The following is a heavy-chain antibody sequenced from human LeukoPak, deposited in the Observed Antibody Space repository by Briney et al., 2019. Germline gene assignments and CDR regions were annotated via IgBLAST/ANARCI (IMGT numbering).Heavy chain of an antibody. CDR2: INGEGGDI. D-gene: IGHD3-22*01. CDR3: ARDLTGPYDH. Sequence: GESLRLSCAASGFGVSGFWMHWVRQAPGKELVWVARINGEGGDIDYAESVRGRFTISRDSAKNTLYLQMNSGRAEDTAVYSCARDLTGPYDHWGQGTLVTVSS. V-gene: IGHV3-74*01. CDR1: GFGVSGFW. J-gene: IGHJ4*02.